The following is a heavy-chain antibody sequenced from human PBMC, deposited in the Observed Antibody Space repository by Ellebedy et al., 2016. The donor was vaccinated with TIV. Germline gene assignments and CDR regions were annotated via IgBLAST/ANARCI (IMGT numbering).Heavy chain of an antibody. J-gene: IGHJ3*02. CDR2: ISYAGSKK. V-gene: IGHV3-30*03. Sequence: PGGSLRLSCAASGFTFSSYRIHWVRQAPGKGLGWVAVISYAGSKKFYADSVKGRFTISRDHSKNTVYLQMNSLRAEDTAVYYCVRPRSGYFAFDIWGEGRMVTVSS. CDR1: GFTFSSYR. D-gene: IGHD3-3*01. CDR3: VRPRSGYFAFDI.